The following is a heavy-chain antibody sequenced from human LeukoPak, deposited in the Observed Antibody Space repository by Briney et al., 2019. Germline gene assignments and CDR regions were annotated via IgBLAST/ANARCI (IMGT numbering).Heavy chain of an antibody. CDR3: ARGSWSAADTNIDY. CDR1: GFTLSTYW. J-gene: IGHJ4*02. V-gene: IGHV3-74*01. Sequence: PGGSLRLSCAASGFTLSTYWMHWVRQGPGKGLVWVSCINSDGSRTTYADSVKGRFTISRDNAKNTLYLQMNTLRVEDTAVYYCARGSWSAADTNIDYWGQGTLVIVSS. D-gene: IGHD6-13*01. CDR2: INSDGSRT.